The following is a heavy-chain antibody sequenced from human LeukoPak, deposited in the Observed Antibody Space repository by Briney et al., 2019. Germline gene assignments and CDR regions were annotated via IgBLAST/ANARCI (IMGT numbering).Heavy chain of an antibody. V-gene: IGHV4-34*01. J-gene: IGHJ4*02. CDR3: ASRIAVAEAPDY. CDR2: INHSGST. Sequence: SETLSLTCAVYGGSFSGYYWSWIRQPQGKGLEWIGEINHSGSTNYNPSLKSRVTISVDTSKNQFSLKLSSVTAADTAVYYCASRIAVAEAPDYWGQGTLVTVSS. CDR1: GGSFSGYY. D-gene: IGHD6-19*01.